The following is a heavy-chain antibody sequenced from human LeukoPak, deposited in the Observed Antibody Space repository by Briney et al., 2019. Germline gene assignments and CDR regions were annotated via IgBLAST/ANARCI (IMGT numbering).Heavy chain of an antibody. V-gene: IGHV3-23*01. CDR3: AKGSTDARPYYFDY. J-gene: IGHJ4*02. CDR2: ITGSGGST. CDR1: GFSFSAHA. D-gene: IGHD2-21*01. Sequence: GGSLRLSCAGSGFSFSAHAMSWVRQAPGKGLEWVSAITGSGGSTFHADSVKGRFTISRDNSKNTLYLQMSSLRAEDTAVYYCAKGSTDARPYYFDYWGQGTLVTVSS.